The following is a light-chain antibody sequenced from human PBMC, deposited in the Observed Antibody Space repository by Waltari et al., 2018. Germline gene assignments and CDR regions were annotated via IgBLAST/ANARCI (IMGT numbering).Light chain of an antibody. V-gene: IGKV1-27*01. CDR1: QGISNN. CDR2: DAS. CDR3: QKYNSAPFT. J-gene: IGKJ5*01. Sequence: DIQMTQSPSSLSASVGDRVTITCRASQGISNNLAWYQQKPGKVPKLLIYDASTLQPGVPSRFSCSGSGADFTLTISSLQPEDIATYFCQKYNSAPFTFGQGTRLEIK.